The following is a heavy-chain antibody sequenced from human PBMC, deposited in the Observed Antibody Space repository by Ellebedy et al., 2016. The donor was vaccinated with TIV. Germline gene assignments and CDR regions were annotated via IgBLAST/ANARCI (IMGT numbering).Heavy chain of an antibody. CDR1: GGSISSFY. CDR2: IDYSGNT. J-gene: IGHJ4*02. V-gene: IGHV4-59*12. CDR3: ARGGNLDPFDL. D-gene: IGHD1-14*01. Sequence: SETLSLTCTVSGGSISSFYWSWMRQSPGKGLEWIGYIDYSGNTNYSPSLKSRVTMSVDTAKNQFSLKLSSVTAADTAVYFCARGGNLDPFDLWGQGTLVTVSS.